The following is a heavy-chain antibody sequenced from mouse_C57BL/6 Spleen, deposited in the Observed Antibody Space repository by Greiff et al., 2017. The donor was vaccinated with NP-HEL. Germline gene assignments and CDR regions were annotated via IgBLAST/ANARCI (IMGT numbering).Heavy chain of an antibody. J-gene: IGHJ3*01. CDR2: IHPNSGST. V-gene: IGHV1-64*01. CDR1: GYTFTSYW. D-gene: IGHD3-2*02. Sequence: VQLQQPGAELVKPGASVTLSCKASGYTFTSYWMHWVKQRPGQGLEWIGMIHPNSGSTNYNEKFKSKATLTVDKSSSTAYMQLSSLTSEDSAVYYCARSYGNSSGYWFAYWGQGTLVTVSA. CDR3: ARSYGNSSGYWFAY.